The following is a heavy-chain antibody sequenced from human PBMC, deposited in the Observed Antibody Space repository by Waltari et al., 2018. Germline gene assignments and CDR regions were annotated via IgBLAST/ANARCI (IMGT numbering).Heavy chain of an antibody. CDR2: IYHSGST. CDR3: ARRGGHGDYVLDY. J-gene: IGHJ4*02. D-gene: IGHD4-17*01. Sequence: QVQLQESGPGVVKPSETLSLTCAVSGYSISSGYYWGWIRQPPGKGLEWIGSIYHSGSTYYNPSLKSRVTISVDTSKNQFSLKLSSVTAADTAVYYCARRGGHGDYVLDYWGQGTLVTVSS. CDR1: GYSISSGYY. V-gene: IGHV4-38-2*01.